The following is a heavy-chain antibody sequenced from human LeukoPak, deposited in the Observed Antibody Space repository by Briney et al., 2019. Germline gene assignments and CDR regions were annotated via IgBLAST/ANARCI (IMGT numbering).Heavy chain of an antibody. Sequence: GGSLRLSCAASGSTFSSYWMSWVRQAPGKGLEWVANIKQDGSEKYYVDSVEGRFTISRDNAKNSLYLQMNSLRAEDTAVYYCVCPPAVREPRQYYFDYWGQGTLVTVSS. V-gene: IGHV3-7*01. CDR3: VCPPAVREPRQYYFDY. J-gene: IGHJ4*02. CDR1: GSTFSSYW. CDR2: IKQDGSEK. D-gene: IGHD3-10*01.